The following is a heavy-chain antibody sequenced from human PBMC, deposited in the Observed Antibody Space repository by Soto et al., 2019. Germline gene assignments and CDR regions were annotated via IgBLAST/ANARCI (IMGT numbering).Heavy chain of an antibody. V-gene: IGHV1-18*01. Sequence: SVKLSWKAPGYTFTPYGIIWVRQAPGQGLEWMGWISTYNGDTNYAQKLQGRVTMTTDTSTSTAYMELRSLRSDDTAVYYCARPYCSTTSCHNWFEPWGQGTLVTVSS. CDR3: ARPYCSTTSCHNWFEP. CDR2: ISTYNGDT. D-gene: IGHD2-2*01. CDR1: GYTFTPYG. J-gene: IGHJ5*02.